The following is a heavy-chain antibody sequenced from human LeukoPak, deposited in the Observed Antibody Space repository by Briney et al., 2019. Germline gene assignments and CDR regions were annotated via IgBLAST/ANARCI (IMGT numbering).Heavy chain of an antibody. J-gene: IGHJ4*02. V-gene: IGHV4-4*07. CDR3: ARDRGTWNDDGFDY. CDR1: GGSISSYY. Sequence: PSETLSLTCAVSGGSISSYYWSWIRQPAGKGLEWIGRIYISGSTNYNPSLKSRVTMSVDTSKNQFSLKLSSVTAADTAVYYCARDRGTWNDDGFDYWGQGTLVTVSS. CDR2: IYISGST. D-gene: IGHD1-1*01.